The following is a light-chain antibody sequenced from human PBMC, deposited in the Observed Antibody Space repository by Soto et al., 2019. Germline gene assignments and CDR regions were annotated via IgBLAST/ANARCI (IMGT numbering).Light chain of an antibody. CDR1: QTVSNSY. Sequence: EIVLTQSPGTLSLSPGERATLSCRASQTVSNSYIAWYQQKPGQAPRLLIYGASSRATGIPDKFSGSGSETDFTLTISRLEREDFAVYYCQQYGSSAWTFGQGTKGEIK. J-gene: IGKJ1*01. V-gene: IGKV3-20*01. CDR3: QQYGSSAWT. CDR2: GAS.